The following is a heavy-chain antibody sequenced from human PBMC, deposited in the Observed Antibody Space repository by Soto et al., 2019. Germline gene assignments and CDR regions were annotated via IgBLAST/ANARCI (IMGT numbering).Heavy chain of an antibody. J-gene: IGHJ5*02. CDR2: ISAYNGNT. CDR1: GYTFTSYG. V-gene: IGHV1-18*01. CDR3: AGEGSSGWYLGSSNWFDP. D-gene: IGHD6-19*01. Sequence: ASVKVSCKASGYTFTSYGISWVRQAPGQGLEWMGWISAYNGNTNYAQKLQGRVTMTTDTFTSTAYMELRSLRSDDTAVYYCAGEGSSGWYLGSSNWFDPWGQGTLVTVSS.